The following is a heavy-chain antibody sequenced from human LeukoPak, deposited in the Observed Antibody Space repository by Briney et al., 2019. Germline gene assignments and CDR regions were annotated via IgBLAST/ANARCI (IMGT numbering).Heavy chain of an antibody. Sequence: RASVKVSCKASGGTFSSYAISWVRQAPGQGLEWMGGIIPIFGTANYAQKFQGRVTITADESTSTAYMELSSRRSEDTAVYYCARAVLEWLWVWFDPWGQGTLVTVSS. D-gene: IGHD3-3*01. CDR3: ARAVLEWLWVWFDP. CDR1: GGTFSSYA. V-gene: IGHV1-69*01. J-gene: IGHJ5*02. CDR2: IIPIFGTA.